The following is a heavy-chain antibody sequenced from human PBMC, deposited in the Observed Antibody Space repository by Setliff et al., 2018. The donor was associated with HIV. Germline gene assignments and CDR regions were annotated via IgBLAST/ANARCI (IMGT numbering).Heavy chain of an antibody. Sequence: ASVKVSCKASGYTFTGYFMHWVRQAPGQGLEWIGIMNCMNGDTSYAQNLKGRVTVTRDTSTSTVYMELSSLRPEDTAVYYCARETQTNSGSYLAWGQGTLVTVSS. CDR3: ARETQTNSGSYLA. V-gene: IGHV1-46*01. CDR1: GYTFTGYF. D-gene: IGHD3-10*01. CDR2: MNCMNGDT. J-gene: IGHJ4*02.